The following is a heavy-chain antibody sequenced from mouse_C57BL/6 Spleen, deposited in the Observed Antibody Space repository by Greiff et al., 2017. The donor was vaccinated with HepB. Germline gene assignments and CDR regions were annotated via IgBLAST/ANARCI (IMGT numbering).Heavy chain of an antibody. Sequence: VQLQQSGAELVKPGASVKISCKASGYAFSSYWMNWVKQRPGKGLEWIGQIYPGDGDTNYNGKFKGKATLTADKSSSTAYMQLSSLTSEESAVYFCARGDYGSSYAMDYWGQGTSVTVSS. D-gene: IGHD1-1*01. CDR3: ARGDYGSSYAMDY. CDR1: GYAFSSYW. J-gene: IGHJ4*01. V-gene: IGHV1-80*01. CDR2: IYPGDGDT.